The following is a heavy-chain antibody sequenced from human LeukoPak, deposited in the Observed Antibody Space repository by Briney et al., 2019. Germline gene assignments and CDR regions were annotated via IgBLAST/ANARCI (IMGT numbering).Heavy chain of an antibody. V-gene: IGHV4-34*01. CDR1: GDSFSGYY. J-gene: IGHJ5*02. Sequence: PSETLSLTCAVYGDSFSGYYWSWVRQPPGKGVEGIGEINHSGSTNYNPSLKSRVTISVDTSKNQFSLNLSSVPAADTAVYYCARGHRGYCSSASCYVANWFDPWGQGTLVTVSS. CDR2: INHSGST. D-gene: IGHD2-2*01. CDR3: ARGHRGYCSSASCYVANWFDP.